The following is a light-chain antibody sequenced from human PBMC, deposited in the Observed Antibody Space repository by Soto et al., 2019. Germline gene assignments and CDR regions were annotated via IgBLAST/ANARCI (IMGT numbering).Light chain of an antibody. Sequence: SALTQPASVSGSPGQSITISCTGTSSDVGGYNYVSWYQQHPGKAPKLMIYEVSNRPSGVSNRFSGSKSGNTASLTISGLQAEDEADYYCTSYTSSITYVFGTGTKSPS. V-gene: IGLV2-14*01. CDR2: EVS. CDR1: SSDVGGYNY. CDR3: TSYTSSITYV. J-gene: IGLJ1*01.